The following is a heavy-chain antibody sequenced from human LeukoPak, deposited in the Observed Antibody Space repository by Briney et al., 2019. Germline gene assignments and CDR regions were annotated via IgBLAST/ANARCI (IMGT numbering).Heavy chain of an antibody. CDR3: ARHTLVGARNAFDI. CDR2: MYYSGNT. CDR1: GGSISSYY. V-gene: IGHV4-59*08. Sequence: SETLSLTCTVSGGSISSYYWSWIRQPPGKGLEWIGYMYYSGNTNYNPSLKSRVTTSVDTSKNQFSLKLNSVTAADTAVYYCARHTLVGARNAFDIWGQGTMVIVSS. J-gene: IGHJ3*02. D-gene: IGHD1-26*01.